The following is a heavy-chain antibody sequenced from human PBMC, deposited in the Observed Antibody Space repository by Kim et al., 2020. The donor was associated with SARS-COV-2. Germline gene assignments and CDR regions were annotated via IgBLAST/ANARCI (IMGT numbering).Heavy chain of an antibody. CDR3: ARHGSDYGMDV. CDR1: GGSISSSSYY. V-gene: IGHV4-39*01. CDR2: IYYSGST. Sequence: SETLSLTCTVSGGSISSSSYYWGWIRQPPGKGLEWIGSIYYSGSTYYNPSLKSRVTISVDTSKNQFSLKLSSVTAADTAVYYCARHGSDYGMDVWGQGTTVTVSS. J-gene: IGHJ6*02.